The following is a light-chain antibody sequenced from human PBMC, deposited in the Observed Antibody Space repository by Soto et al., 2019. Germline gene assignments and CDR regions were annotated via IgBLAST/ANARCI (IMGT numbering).Light chain of an antibody. CDR2: DVS. J-gene: IGKJ1*01. CDR3: QQRSNWPRT. V-gene: IGKV3-11*01. CDR1: QNISNY. Sequence: LVLTQSPATLSLSPGKRATLSCRASQNISNYLIWYQQKPGQDPRLLIYDVSNRDTGIPDRRSGRGSGTDVTLTISSLETEDFAVYYCQQRSNWPRTFGQGTKVDI.